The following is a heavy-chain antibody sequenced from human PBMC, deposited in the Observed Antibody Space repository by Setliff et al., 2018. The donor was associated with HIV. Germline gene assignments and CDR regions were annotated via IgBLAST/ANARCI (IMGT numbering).Heavy chain of an antibody. V-gene: IGHV3-33*06. CDR2: IWNDGSSK. J-gene: IGHJ6*02. CDR3: AKNWATVHRYYYGMDF. Sequence: SLRLSCVASGFTFRNYGMHWVRQAPGKGLEWVALIWNDGSSKFYGDSVKGRFTISRDNSKNTLYLQMSSLRAEDTAIYYCAKNWATVHRYYYGMDFWGQGTTVTVSS. CDR1: GFTFRNYG. D-gene: IGHD7-27*01.